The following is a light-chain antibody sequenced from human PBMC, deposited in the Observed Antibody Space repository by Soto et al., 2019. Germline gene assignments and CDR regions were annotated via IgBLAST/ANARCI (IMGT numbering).Light chain of an antibody. CDR3: QQYSRSPFT. CDR1: QGIDNH. J-gene: IGKJ2*01. V-gene: IGKV3-20*01. CDR2: GAS. Sequence: TQSPSSLSASVGDRVTITCRASQGIDNHLAWYQQKPGQAPRLLIYGASSRATGIPDRFSGSGSGTDFTLTIRLEPEDFAVYYCQQYSRSPFTFGQGTKLEIK.